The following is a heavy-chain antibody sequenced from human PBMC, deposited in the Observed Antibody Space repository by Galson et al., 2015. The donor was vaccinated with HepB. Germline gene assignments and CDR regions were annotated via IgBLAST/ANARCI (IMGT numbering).Heavy chain of an antibody. V-gene: IGHV1-69*13. CDR3: AREGSGIFYGMDV. Sequence: SVKVSCKASGGTFSSYAISWVRQAPGQGLEWMGGIIPIFGTANYAQKFQGRVTITADESTSTAYMELSSLRSEDTAVYYCAREGSGIFYGMDVWGQGTTVTVSS. D-gene: IGHD1-1*01. CDR2: IIPIFGTA. J-gene: IGHJ6*02. CDR1: GGTFSSYA.